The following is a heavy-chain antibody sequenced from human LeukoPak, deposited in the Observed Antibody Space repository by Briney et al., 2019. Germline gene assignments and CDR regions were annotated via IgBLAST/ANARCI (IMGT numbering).Heavy chain of an antibody. D-gene: IGHD5-12*01. Sequence: KPSETLSLTCTVSGYSISSSYYWGWIRQPPGKGLEWIGSIYYSGSTYYNPSLKSRVTISVDTSKNQFSLKLSSVTAADTAVYYCVSGYDYNPTHFDYWGQGTLVTVSS. J-gene: IGHJ4*02. V-gene: IGHV4-38-2*02. CDR2: IYYSGST. CDR3: VSGYDYNPTHFDY. CDR1: GYSISSSYY.